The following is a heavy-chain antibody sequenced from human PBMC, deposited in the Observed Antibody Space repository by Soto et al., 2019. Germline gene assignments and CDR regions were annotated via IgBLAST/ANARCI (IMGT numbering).Heavy chain of an antibody. J-gene: IGHJ5*02. CDR3: ARAISGYVT. CDR2: INAGNGNT. D-gene: IGHD5-12*01. Sequence: QVQLVQSGAEVKKPGASVKFSCKASGITFSTYAIHWVRQAPGQRLEWMGWINAGNGNTRYSQKFQVRVTLTRHTSASTAYMDLSSLRSEDTAIYYCARAISGYVTWGQGTLVTVSS. CDR1: GITFSTYA. V-gene: IGHV1-3*01.